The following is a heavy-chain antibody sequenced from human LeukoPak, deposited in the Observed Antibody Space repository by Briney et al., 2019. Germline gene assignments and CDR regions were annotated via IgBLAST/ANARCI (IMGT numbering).Heavy chain of an antibody. CDR1: GFTFSSYL. CDR3: ARGQTTMTN. D-gene: IGHD4-17*01. CDR2: IKQDGSEK. J-gene: IGHJ4*02. Sequence: GSLRLSFAASGFTFSSYLMSWGRQAPGKGLEWVVNIKQDGSEKYYVDSVKGRFTISRDNAKNSLYLQMNSLRAEDTAVYFCARGQTTMTNWGQGTLVTVSS. V-gene: IGHV3-7*03.